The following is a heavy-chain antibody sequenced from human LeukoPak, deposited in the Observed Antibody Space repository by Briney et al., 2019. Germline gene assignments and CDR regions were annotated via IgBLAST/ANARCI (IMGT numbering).Heavy chain of an antibody. V-gene: IGHV3-23*01. J-gene: IGHJ4*02. D-gene: IGHD3-10*01. CDR3: ARGGELLWFGEFSYYFDY. CDR2: ISGSGGST. CDR1: GFTFSSYA. Sequence: PGGSLRLSCAASGFTFSSYAMSWVRQAPGKGLEWVSAISGSGGSTYYADSVKGRFTISRDNSKNTLYLQMNSLRAEDTAVYYCARGGELLWFGEFSYYFDYWGQGTLVTVSS.